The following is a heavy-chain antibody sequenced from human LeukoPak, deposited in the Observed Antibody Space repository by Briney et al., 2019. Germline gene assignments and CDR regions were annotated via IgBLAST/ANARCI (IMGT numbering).Heavy chain of an antibody. CDR2: INHSGST. CDR1: GGSISSYY. Sequence: SETLSLTCTVSGGSISSYYWSWIRQPPGKGLEWIGEINHSGSTNYNPSLKSRVTISVDTSKNQFSLKLSSVTAADTAVYYCARGCIDYVWGSYRLDKKYYFDYWGQGTLVTVSS. D-gene: IGHD3-16*02. J-gene: IGHJ4*02. V-gene: IGHV4-34*01. CDR3: ARGCIDYVWGSYRLDKKYYFDY.